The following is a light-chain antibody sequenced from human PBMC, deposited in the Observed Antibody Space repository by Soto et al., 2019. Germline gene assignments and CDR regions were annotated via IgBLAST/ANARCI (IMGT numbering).Light chain of an antibody. CDR2: DAS. CDR1: QDISNY. CDR3: QQYDNLPLT. V-gene: IGKV1-33*01. Sequence: DIQMTQFPSSLSASVGDRVTITCQASQDISNYLNWYQQKPGKAPKLLISDASYLETGVPSRFRGSGSGTQFTFTISSLQPEDIATYYCQQYDNLPLTFGPGNKVDIK. J-gene: IGKJ3*01.